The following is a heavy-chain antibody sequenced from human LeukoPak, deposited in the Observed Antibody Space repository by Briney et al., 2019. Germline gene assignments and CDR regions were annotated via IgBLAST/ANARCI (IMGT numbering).Heavy chain of an antibody. J-gene: IGHJ4*02. V-gene: IGHV4-39*07. CDR3: ARDGGGTLYGPHDY. CDR2: IHSSGST. CDR1: AGSISSSSYY. Sequence: SETLSLTCTVSAGSISSSSYYWDWIRQPPGKGLEWIGNIHSSGSTYYNPSLKSRVTISIDTSKNQFSLKLSSVTAADTAVYYCARDGGGTLYGPHDYWGQGTLVTVSS. D-gene: IGHD3-16*01.